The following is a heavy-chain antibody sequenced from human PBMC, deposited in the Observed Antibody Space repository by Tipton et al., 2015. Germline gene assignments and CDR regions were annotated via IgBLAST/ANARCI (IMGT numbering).Heavy chain of an antibody. CDR3: VKGTEY. V-gene: IGHV3-64D*08. CDR1: GFTFSTYA. J-gene: IGHJ4*02. Sequence: LSLTCSASGFTFSTYAMHWVRQAPGKGLEYVSAIIGNGGTTYYADSVKGRSTISRDNSKSTLYLQMSSLRPEDTAVYYCVKGTEYWGQGTLVTVSS. CDR2: IIGNGGTT.